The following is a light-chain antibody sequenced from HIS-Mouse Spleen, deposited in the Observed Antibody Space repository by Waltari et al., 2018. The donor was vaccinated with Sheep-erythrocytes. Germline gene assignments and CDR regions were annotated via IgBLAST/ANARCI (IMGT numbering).Light chain of an antibody. Sequence: SSELSQDPAVSVALGQTGRITCQGDSLRSYYANWDQQKPGQAPVLVIYGKNNRPSGIPDRFSGSSSGNTASLTITGAQAEDEADYYCNSRDSSGNHVVFGGGTKLTVL. J-gene: IGLJ2*01. CDR1: SLRSYY. CDR3: NSRDSSGNHVV. V-gene: IGLV3-19*01. CDR2: GKN.